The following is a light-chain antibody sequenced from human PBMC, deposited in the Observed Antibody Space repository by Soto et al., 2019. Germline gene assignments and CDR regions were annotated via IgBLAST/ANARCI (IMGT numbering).Light chain of an antibody. CDR1: QSVSSY. CDR3: QQCNSGPPT. CDR2: DAS. J-gene: IGKJ5*01. Sequence: EIVLTQSPATLSSSAGDRATISCRASQSVSSYLAWYQQKPGKAPKLLIYDASNMDTGIPARFSGSGSGTDFTLTISSLEPEDVAVYYCQQCNSGPPTFGQGTRVEIK. V-gene: IGKV3-11*01.